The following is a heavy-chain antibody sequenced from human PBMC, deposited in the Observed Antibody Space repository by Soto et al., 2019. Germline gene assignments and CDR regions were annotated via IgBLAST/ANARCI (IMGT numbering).Heavy chain of an antibody. CDR3: ARDLGPTSGSYGGRDY. V-gene: IGHV4-4*02. CDR1: GGSISSSNW. D-gene: IGHD1-26*01. CDR2: IYHSGST. Sequence: SETLSLTCAVSGGSISSSNWWSWVRQPPGKGLEWIGEIYHSGSTNYNPSLKSRVTISVDKSKNQFSLKLSSVTAADTAVYYCARDLGPTSGSYGGRDYWGQGTLVTVSS. J-gene: IGHJ4*02.